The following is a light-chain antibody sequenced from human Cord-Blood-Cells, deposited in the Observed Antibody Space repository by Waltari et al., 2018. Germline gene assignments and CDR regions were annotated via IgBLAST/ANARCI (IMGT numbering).Light chain of an antibody. CDR3: SSYTSSSHV. Sequence: QSALTQPASVSGSPGQSITISCTGTRSDVGGYNYVSWYQQHPGKAPKLMIYEVSNRPSGVSNRFSGSKSGNTASLTISGLQAEDEADYYCSSYTSSSHVFGTGTKVTVL. J-gene: IGLJ1*01. CDR2: EVS. CDR1: RSDVGGYNY. V-gene: IGLV2-14*01.